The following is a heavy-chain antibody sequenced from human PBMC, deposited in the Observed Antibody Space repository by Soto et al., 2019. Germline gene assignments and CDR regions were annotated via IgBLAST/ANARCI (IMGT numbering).Heavy chain of an antibody. Sequence: PGGPLRLSCAASRFQFSPYSMDWVLQAPGKGLESVSYSSRSNSTVYYAASMKGRFTMSRDNAKKSLYLQMNSLRAEDTAVYYCARVDSYWYFDLWGRGTLVTVSS. J-gene: IGHJ2*01. CDR3: ARVDSYWYFDL. D-gene: IGHD2-2*03. V-gene: IGHV3-48*01. CDR1: RFQFSPYS. CDR2: SSRSNSTV.